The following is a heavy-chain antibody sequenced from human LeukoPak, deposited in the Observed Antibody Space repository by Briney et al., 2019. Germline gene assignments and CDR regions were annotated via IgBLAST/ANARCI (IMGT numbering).Heavy chain of an antibody. CDR1: GFTFSDYW. J-gene: IGHJ4*02. V-gene: IGHV3-7*01. Sequence: GESLRLSCAASGFTFSDYWMTWVRQTPGKTLEWMATINQSGRDKYYVPSVEGRFTLSRDNAKNSLYLQMNSLRAEDTAVYYCARDRGQQLPPDFDYWGQGTLVIVSS. CDR2: INQSGRDK. D-gene: IGHD6-13*01. CDR3: ARDRGQQLPPDFDY.